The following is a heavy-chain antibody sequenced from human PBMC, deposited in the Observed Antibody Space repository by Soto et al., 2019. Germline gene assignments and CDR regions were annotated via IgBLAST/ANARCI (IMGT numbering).Heavy chain of an antibody. V-gene: IGHV3-23*01. D-gene: IGHD3-10*02. CDR1: GFTFSSYA. J-gene: IGHJ1*01. CDR3: ASPISIVGGRVLMFRAAEYFQQ. Sequence: PGGSLRLSCAASGFTFSSYAMSWVRQAPGKGLEWVSAISGSGGSTYYADSVKGRFTISRDNSKNTLYLQMNSLRAEDTAVYYCASPISIVGGRVLMFRAAEYFQQWGQGTLVTVP. CDR2: ISGSGGST.